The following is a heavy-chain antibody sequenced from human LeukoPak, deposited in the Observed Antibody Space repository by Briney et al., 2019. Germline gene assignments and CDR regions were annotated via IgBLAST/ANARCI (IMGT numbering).Heavy chain of an antibody. Sequence: SETLSLTCTVSGGSISSYYWSWIRQPPGKGLEWIGYIYYSGSTNYNPSLKSRVTISVDTSKNQFSLKLSSVTAADTAVYYCATGGSLELHTPDAFDIWGQGTMVTVSS. D-gene: IGHD1-7*01. CDR2: IYYSGST. CDR3: ATGGSLELHTPDAFDI. V-gene: IGHV4-59*01. CDR1: GGSISSYY. J-gene: IGHJ3*02.